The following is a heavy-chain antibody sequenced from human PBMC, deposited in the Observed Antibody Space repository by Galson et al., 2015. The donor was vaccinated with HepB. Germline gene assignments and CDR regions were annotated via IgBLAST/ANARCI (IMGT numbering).Heavy chain of an antibody. Sequence: SLRLSCAASGFTFSDYYMSWIRQAPGKGLEWVSYISSSSSYTNYADSVKGRFTISRDNAKNSLYLQMNSLRAEDTAVYYCAKDYYYDSSGYYIIGLYFDYWGQGTLVTVSS. CDR1: GFTFSDYY. CDR3: AKDYYYDSSGYYIIGLYFDY. D-gene: IGHD3-22*01. CDR2: ISSSSSYT. J-gene: IGHJ4*02. V-gene: IGHV3-11*05.